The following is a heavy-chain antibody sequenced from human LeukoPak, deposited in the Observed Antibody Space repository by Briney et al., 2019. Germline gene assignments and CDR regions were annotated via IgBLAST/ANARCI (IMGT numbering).Heavy chain of an antibody. CDR2: ISYDGSNK. V-gene: IGHV3-30*18. J-gene: IGHJ4*02. D-gene: IGHD1-14*01. CDR1: GFTFSSYG. Sequence: GRSLRLSCAASGFTFSSYGMHWVRQAPGKGLEWVAVISYDGSNKYYADSEKGRFTISRDNSKNTLYLQMNSLRAEDTAVYYCAKDTGPGDYWGQGTLVTVSS. CDR3: AKDTGPGDY.